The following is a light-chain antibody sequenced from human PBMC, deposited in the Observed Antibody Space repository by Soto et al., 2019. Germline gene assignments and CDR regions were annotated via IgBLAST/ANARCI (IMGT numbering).Light chain of an antibody. CDR3: QQSYSTPHFT. Sequence: DLQMTQSPSSLSASVGDRVTITCRASQSISSYLNWYQQKPGKAPKLLIYAASSLQSGVPSRFSGSGSGTDFTLTISSLQPEDFATYYCQQSYSTPHFTFGPGTKVDIK. CDR2: AAS. CDR1: QSISSY. J-gene: IGKJ3*01. V-gene: IGKV1-39*01.